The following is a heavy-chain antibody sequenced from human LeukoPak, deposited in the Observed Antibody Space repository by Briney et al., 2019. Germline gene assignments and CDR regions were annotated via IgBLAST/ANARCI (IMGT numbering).Heavy chain of an antibody. Sequence: PGGSLRLSCAASGFTFSSYSMNWVRQAPGKGLEWVSSISSSSSYIYYADSVKGRFTISRDNAKNSLYLQMNSLRAEDTAVYYCARDPGLFPQNDAFDIWGQGTMVTVSS. V-gene: IGHV3-21*01. CDR1: GFTFSSYS. D-gene: IGHD3-10*01. CDR2: ISSSSSYI. CDR3: ARDPGLFPQNDAFDI. J-gene: IGHJ3*02.